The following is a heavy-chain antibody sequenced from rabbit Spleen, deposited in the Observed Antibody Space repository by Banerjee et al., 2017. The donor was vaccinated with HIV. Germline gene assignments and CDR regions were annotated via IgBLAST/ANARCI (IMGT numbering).Heavy chain of an antibody. CDR3: ARDLTDVIGWNFGW. V-gene: IGHV1S47*01. CDR2: IDPVFGIT. J-gene: IGHJ4*01. CDR1: GFDFSSYG. Sequence: QEQVIEFGGGLVQAGGSLKLSCKASGFDFSSYGVSWVRQAPGKGLEWIGYIDPVFGITYYANWVNGRFSISSHNAQNTLFLQLNSLTAADTATYFCARDLTDVIGWNFGWWGPGTLVTVS. D-gene: IGHD1-1*01.